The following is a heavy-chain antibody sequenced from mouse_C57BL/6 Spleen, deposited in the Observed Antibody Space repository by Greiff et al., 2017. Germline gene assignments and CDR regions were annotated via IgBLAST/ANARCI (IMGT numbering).Heavy chain of an antibody. J-gene: IGHJ2*01. V-gene: IGHV5-4*01. D-gene: IGHD1-1*01. CDR2: ISDGGSYT. CDR1: GFTFSSYA. CDR3: ARDPDGSSHFAY. Sequence: EVNLVESGGGLVKPGGSLKLSCAASGFTFSSYAMSWVRQTPEKRLEWVATISDGGSYTYYPDNVKGRFTISRDNANNNLYLQMSHLKSEDTAMYYCARDPDGSSHFAYWGQGTTLTVSS.